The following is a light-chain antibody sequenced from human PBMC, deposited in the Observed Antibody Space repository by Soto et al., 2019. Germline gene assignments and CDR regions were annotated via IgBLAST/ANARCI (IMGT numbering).Light chain of an antibody. J-gene: IGKJ1*01. CDR2: GPS. V-gene: IGKV3-15*01. CDR3: QQYNNWPQT. Sequence: EIVMTQSPATLSVSPGERASLSCRASQSVNRNLAWYQQKPGQAPRLLIFGPSTRATGVPGRFSGSGSGTEFTLTISSLQSEDFAVYYCQQYNNWPQTFXQGTKV. CDR1: QSVNRN.